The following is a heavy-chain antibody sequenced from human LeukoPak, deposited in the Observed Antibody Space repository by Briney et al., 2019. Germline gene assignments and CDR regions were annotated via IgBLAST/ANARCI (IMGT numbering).Heavy chain of an antibody. CDR2: IYSGGST. CDR3: ASRISRYYSSSWEKDGMDV. D-gene: IGHD6-13*01. J-gene: IGHJ6*02. V-gene: IGHV3-66*02. Sequence: GGSLRLSCAASGFTVSSNYMSWVRQAPGKGLGWVSVIYSGGSTYYADSVEGRFTISRDNSKNTLYLQMNSLRAEDTAVYYCASRISRYYSSSWEKDGMDVWGQGTTVTVSS. CDR1: GFTVSSNY.